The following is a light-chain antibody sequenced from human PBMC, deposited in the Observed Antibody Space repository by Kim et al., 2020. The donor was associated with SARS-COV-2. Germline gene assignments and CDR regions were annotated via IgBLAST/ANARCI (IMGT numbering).Light chain of an antibody. CDR3: QQCYNWPPYT. Sequence: EIVMTQSPATLSVSPGEGVTLSCRASQSVSGNLAWYQQRPGQAPRLLIFGASTRATGIPARFSGSGSGTDFTLTISSLQAEDFAVYYCQQCYNWPPYTFGQGTKLEIK. CDR2: GAS. V-gene: IGKV3-15*01. CDR1: QSVSGN. J-gene: IGKJ2*01.